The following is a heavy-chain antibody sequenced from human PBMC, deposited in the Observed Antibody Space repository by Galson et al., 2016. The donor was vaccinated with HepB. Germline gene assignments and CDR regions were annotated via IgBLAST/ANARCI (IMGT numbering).Heavy chain of an antibody. V-gene: IGHV3-23*01. D-gene: IGHD6-19*01. Sequence: SLRLSCAASGFTFSNYWMTWVRQAPGKGLEWLSGISGSGGYTYFADSAKGRFTISRDNSKNTLYVQMNNLRAEDTAVYFCAKDRLYSSGPHYFDYWGQGTLVTVSS. CDR1: GFTFSNYW. CDR3: AKDRLYSSGPHYFDY. CDR2: ISGSGGYT. J-gene: IGHJ4*02.